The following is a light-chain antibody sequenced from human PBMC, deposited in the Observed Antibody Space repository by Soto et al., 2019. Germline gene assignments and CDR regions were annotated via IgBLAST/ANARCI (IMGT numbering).Light chain of an antibody. CDR3: QQSYRAPQT. CDR2: KAS. J-gene: IGKJ2*01. CDR1: QTISSW. Sequence: DIQMTQSPSTLSGSVGDRVTITCRASQTISSWLAWYQQKPGKAPKLLIYKASTLKSGVPSRFSGSGPETDFSLTISSLQPEDFATYYCQQSYRAPQTFGQATKVDIK. V-gene: IGKV1-5*03.